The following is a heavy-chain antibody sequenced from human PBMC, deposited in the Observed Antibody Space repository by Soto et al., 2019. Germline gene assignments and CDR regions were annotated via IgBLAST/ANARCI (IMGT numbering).Heavy chain of an antibody. CDR2: IHHSGRT. D-gene: IGHD5-18*01. J-gene: IGHJ4*02. CDR1: GGSFDGYY. Sequence: SETLSLTCALYGGSFDGYYWSWIRQSPGKGLEWIGEIHHSGRTKYNPSLKRRVSLSVDTSTKHFSLKLTSVTAADRGVYYCARGTIGYSYGYPNYWGQGTLVTVSS. CDR3: ARGTIGYSYGYPNY. V-gene: IGHV4-34*01.